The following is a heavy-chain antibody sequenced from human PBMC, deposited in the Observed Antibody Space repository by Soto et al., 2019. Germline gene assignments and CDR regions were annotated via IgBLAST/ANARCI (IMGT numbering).Heavy chain of an antibody. CDR2: IYSGGST. CDR1: GFTVSSNY. CDR3: AGRYYYGSGIIDY. Sequence: GGSLRLSCAASGFTVSSNYMSWVRQAPGKGLEWVSVIYSGGSTYYADSVKGRFTISRHNSKNTLYLQMNSLRAEDTAVYYCAGRYYYGSGIIDYWGQGTLVTVSS. J-gene: IGHJ4*02. V-gene: IGHV3-53*04. D-gene: IGHD3-10*01.